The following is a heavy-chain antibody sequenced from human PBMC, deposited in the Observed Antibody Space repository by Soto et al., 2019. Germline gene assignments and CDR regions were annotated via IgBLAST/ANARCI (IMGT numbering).Heavy chain of an antibody. CDR1: GFSLSNARMG. V-gene: IGHV2-26*01. CDR3: ARMPEYSSSSVYWYFDL. CDR2: IFSNDEK. Sequence: QVTLKESGPVLVKPTETLTLTCTVSGFSLSNARMGVSWIRQPPGKALEWLAHIFSNDEKSYSTSLKSRLTISKXXSXSXXVLTMTNVDPVDTATYYCARMPEYSSSSVYWYFDLWGRGTLVTVSS. J-gene: IGHJ2*01. D-gene: IGHD6-6*01.